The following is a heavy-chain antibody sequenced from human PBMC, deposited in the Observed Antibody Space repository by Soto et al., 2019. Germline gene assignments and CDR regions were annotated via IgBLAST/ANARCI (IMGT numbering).Heavy chain of an antibody. V-gene: IGHV3-30*18. J-gene: IGHJ4*02. CDR3: AKEWVYDSSGWSLDY. D-gene: IGHD3-22*01. CDR2: ISYDGSNK. CDR1: GFTFSSYG. Sequence: QVQLVESGGGVVQPGRSLRLSCAASGFTFSSYGMHWVRQAPGKGLEWVAVISYDGSNKYYADSVKGRFTISRDNSKNPLYLQMNTLRAEDTAVYYCAKEWVYDSSGWSLDYWGQGTLVT.